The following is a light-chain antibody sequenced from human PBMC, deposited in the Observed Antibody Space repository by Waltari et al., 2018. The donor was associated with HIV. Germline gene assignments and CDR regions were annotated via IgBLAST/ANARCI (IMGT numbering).Light chain of an antibody. CDR2: TAS. CDR1: QNIKLY. J-gene: IGKJ1*01. V-gene: IGKV1-39*01. Sequence: IQMTQSPSFLAASVGDRVTITCRASQNIKLYLNWYQQKPGKAPRLLIYTASSLQSGVPSRFIGSASGTNFTLTISSLHPEDYAAYYYQQAYSGPFVFGPGTKVEVK. CDR3: QQAYSGPFV.